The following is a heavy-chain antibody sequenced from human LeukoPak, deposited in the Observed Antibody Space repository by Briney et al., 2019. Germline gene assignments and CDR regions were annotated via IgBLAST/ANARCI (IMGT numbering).Heavy chain of an antibody. CDR2: ISSDGSKT. D-gene: IGHD5-18*01. V-gene: IGHV3-30*07. CDR1: GFIFSNYA. Sequence: GGSLRLSCAASGFIFSNYAMHWVRQAPGKGLEWVALISSDGSKTYHADSVKGRFSISRDNSKNTLYLQMNSLRAEDTTVYYCATIQLWPKIRGYGMDVWGQGTTVTVSS. CDR3: ATIQLWPKIRGYGMDV. J-gene: IGHJ6*02.